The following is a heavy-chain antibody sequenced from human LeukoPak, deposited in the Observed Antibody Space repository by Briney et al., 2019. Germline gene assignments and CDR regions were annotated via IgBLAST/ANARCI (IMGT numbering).Heavy chain of an antibody. J-gene: IGHJ5*02. V-gene: IGHV3-23*01. CDR2: ISTTGGTT. Sequence: PGGSLRLSCAASGLTFSSYGMSWVRQAPGRGLEWVSAISTTGGTTYYADSVRGRFTISRDNSRNTLYLQMNSLRAEDTAVYYCAKADGDYLFDWFGPWGQGTLVTVSS. CDR3: AKADGDYLFDWFGP. CDR1: GLTFSSYG. D-gene: IGHD4-17*01.